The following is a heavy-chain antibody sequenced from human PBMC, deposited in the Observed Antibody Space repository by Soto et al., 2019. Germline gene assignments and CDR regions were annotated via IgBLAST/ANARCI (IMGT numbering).Heavy chain of an antibody. J-gene: IGHJ5*02. CDR1: GFTFSSYA. CDR3: AKVPTSGYAFRRDWFDP. CDR2: ISGSGGST. D-gene: IGHD5-12*01. Sequence: GGSLRLSCAASGFTFSSYAMSWVRQAPGKGLEWVSAISGSGGSTYYADSVKGRFTISRDNSKNTLYLQMNSLRAEDTAVYYCAKVPTSGYAFRRDWFDPWGQGTLVTVSS. V-gene: IGHV3-23*01.